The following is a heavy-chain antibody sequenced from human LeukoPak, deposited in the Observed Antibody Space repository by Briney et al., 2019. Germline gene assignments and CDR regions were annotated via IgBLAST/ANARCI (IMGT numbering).Heavy chain of an antibody. CDR3: TTDRAVGATDFDY. CDR2: IKSKTEGGTT. J-gene: IGHJ4*02. V-gene: IGHV3-15*01. CDR1: GFTFSNAW. D-gene: IGHD1-26*01. Sequence: PGGSLRLSCAASGFTFSNAWMSWVRQAPGKGLEWVGRIKSKTEGGTTDYAAPVKGRFTISRDYSKNTLYLQMNSLKTEDTAVYYCTTDRAVGATDFDYWGQGILVTVSS.